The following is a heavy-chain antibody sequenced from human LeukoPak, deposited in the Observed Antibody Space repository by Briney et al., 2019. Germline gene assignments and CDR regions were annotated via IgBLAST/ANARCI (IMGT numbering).Heavy chain of an antibody. V-gene: IGHV3-33*06. CDR3: AKAEVEYSSSGADY. CDR2: IWYDGSNK. J-gene: IGHJ4*02. CDR1: GFTFSSYG. Sequence: PGGSLRLSCAASGFTFSSYGMHWVRQAPGKGPEWVAVIWYDGSNKYYADSVKGRFTISRDNSKNTLYLQMNSLRAEDTAVYYCAKAEVEYSSSGADYWGQGTLVTVSS. D-gene: IGHD6-6*01.